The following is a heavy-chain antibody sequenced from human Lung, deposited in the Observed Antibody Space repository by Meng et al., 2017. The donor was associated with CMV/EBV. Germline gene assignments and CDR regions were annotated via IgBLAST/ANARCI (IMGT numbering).Heavy chain of an antibody. D-gene: IGHD3-22*01. CDR1: GFTFSDFY. Sequence: GESLKISCAASGFTFSDFYMSWIRQAPGKGLEWVSYITSSGRTIHYADSVKGRFTVSRDNAKNSLYLQMNSLRAEDTAVYYCARGSRVTMIVVAPSGWGQGXLVTVSS. CDR2: ITSSGRTI. V-gene: IGHV3-11*01. J-gene: IGHJ4*02. CDR3: ARGSRVTMIVVAPSG.